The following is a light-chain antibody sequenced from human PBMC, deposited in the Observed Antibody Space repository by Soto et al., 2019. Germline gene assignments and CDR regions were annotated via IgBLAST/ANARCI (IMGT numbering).Light chain of an antibody. CDR2: AAS. CDR1: QSIITS. J-gene: IGKJ1*01. CDR3: QQSYSAPRT. Sequence: DIQITQSPSSLSASVGDRVTITCRASQSIITSLNWYQQKPGKAPNLLIYAASSLQSGVPSRFSGSGSGTDFTLTINSLQPEDFATYYCQQSYSAPRTFGQGTKVDI. V-gene: IGKV1-39*01.